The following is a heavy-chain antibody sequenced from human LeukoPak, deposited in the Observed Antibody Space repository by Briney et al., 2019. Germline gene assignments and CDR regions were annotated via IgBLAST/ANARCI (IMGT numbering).Heavy chain of an antibody. V-gene: IGHV3-53*04. D-gene: IGHD6-6*01. J-gene: IGHJ6*02. CDR2: IYRGDSGVST. Sequence: PGGALSLSCAASGFSLKNTYMSWGRQAPGKGLEWGSVIYRGDSGVSTYYADSVKGRFTVSRHNSKNTLYLQMSSLRAEDTAVYFCARSAARLRYYYAMDVWGQGTTVTVCS. CDR1: GFSLKNTY. CDR3: ARSAARLRYYYAMDV.